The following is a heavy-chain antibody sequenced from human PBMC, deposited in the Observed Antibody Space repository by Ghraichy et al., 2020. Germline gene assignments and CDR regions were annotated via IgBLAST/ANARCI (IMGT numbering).Heavy chain of an antibody. CDR2: IYYSGST. CDR3: ARVRQDSSGYLLFDY. Sequence: SETLSLTCTVSGGSISSGGYYWSWIRQHLGKGLEWIGYIYYSGSTYYNSLKSRVTISVDTSKNQFSLKLSSVTAADTAVYYCARVRQDSSGYLLFDYWGQGTLVTVSS. V-gene: IGHV4-31*03. D-gene: IGHD3-22*01. CDR1: GGSISSGGYY. J-gene: IGHJ4*02.